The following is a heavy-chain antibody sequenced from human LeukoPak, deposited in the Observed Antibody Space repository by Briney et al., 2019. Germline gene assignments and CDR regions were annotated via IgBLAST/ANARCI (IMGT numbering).Heavy chain of an antibody. V-gene: IGHV4-39*01. Sequence: SETLSLTCTVSGGSISSSSYYWGWIRQSPGKGLDRIGSMYYTGNTYHNPSLKSRVTISVDTSKNQFSLKLISVTAADTAVYYCARQQCNGGSCYSRAIWFDPWGQGTLVTVSS. CDR1: GGSISSSSYY. CDR3: ARQQCNGGSCYSRAIWFDP. CDR2: MYYTGNT. D-gene: IGHD2-15*01. J-gene: IGHJ5*02.